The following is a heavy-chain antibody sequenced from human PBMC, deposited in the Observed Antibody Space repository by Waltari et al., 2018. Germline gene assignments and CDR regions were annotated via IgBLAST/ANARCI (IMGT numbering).Heavy chain of an antibody. CDR2: FIPILGIA. V-gene: IGHV1-69*02. CDR3: ARAYQGLVAFDI. CDR1: GGTFSSYT. D-gene: IGHD2-2*01. Sequence: QVQLVQSGAEVKKPGSSVKVSCKASGGTFSSYTISWVRQAPGQGLEWMGRFIPILGIANYAQKFQGRVTITADKSTSPAYMELSSLRSEDTAVYYCARAYQGLVAFDIWGQGTMVTVSS. J-gene: IGHJ3*02.